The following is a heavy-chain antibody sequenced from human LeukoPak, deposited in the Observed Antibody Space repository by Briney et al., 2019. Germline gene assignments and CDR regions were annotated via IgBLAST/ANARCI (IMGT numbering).Heavy chain of an antibody. V-gene: IGHV1-8*01. CDR1: GYTFPVYE. J-gene: IGHJ6*02. CDR3: ARAKGKAGRYGMDV. CDR2: MNPYSNST. Sequence: GASVKVSCKASGYTFPVYEIYWVRQASGQGLECMGWMNPYSNSTDSAQKFQGRLTMTSDISISTAYMELSSLRPEDTAVYFCARAKGKAGRYGMDVWGQGTIVIVSS.